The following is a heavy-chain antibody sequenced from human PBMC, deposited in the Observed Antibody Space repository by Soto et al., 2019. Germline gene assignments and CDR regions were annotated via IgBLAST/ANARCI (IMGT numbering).Heavy chain of an antibody. CDR1: GFTFSGSA. CDR3: TTPAFMAAAGAFDY. D-gene: IGHD6-13*01. CDR2: IRSKANSYAT. J-gene: IGHJ4*02. Sequence: GGSLRLSCAASGFTFSGSAMHWVRQASGKGLEWVGRIRSKANSYATAYAASVKGRFTISRDDSKNTAYLQMNSLKTEDTAVYYCTTPAFMAAAGAFDYWGQGTLVTVSS. V-gene: IGHV3-73*01.